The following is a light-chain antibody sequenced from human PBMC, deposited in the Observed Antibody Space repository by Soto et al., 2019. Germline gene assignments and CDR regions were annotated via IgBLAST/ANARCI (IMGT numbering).Light chain of an antibody. Sequence: IILTQSPGTLSLSPGEGATLSCKASQTVISTHLAWYQQKPGQAPRLLIYATSNRATGIPDRFSGSGSGRDFTLTIDRLEPEDCAVYYCQQYDSSSVTFGQGTRLDLK. CDR1: QTVISTH. J-gene: IGKJ5*01. V-gene: IGKV3-20*01. CDR2: ATS. CDR3: QQYDSSSVT.